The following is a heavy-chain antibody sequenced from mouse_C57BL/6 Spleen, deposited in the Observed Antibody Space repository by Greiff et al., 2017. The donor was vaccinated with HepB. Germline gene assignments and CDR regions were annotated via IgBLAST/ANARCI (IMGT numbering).Heavy chain of an antibody. CDR1: GYAFSSSW. CDR2: IYPGDGDT. V-gene: IGHV1-82*01. Sequence: VQLQQSGPELVKPGASVKISCKASGYAFSSSWMNWVKQRPGKGLEWIGRIYPGDGDTNYNGKFKGKATLTADKSSSTAYMQLSSLTSEDSAVYFCARSTMITTDGYFDVWGTGTTVTVSS. D-gene: IGHD2-4*01. CDR3: ARSTMITTDGYFDV. J-gene: IGHJ1*03.